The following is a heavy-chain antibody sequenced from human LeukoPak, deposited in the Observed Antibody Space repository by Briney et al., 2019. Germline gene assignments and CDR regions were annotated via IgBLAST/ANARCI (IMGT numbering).Heavy chain of an antibody. CDR3: ARGRVAARPPLGY. D-gene: IGHD6-6*01. V-gene: IGHV4-34*01. J-gene: IGHJ4*02. CDR2: INQSGVS. CDR1: GGSFSNYY. Sequence: SETLSLTCAVYGGSFSNYYWSWIRQPPGKGLEWIGEINQSGVSNYNPSLKSRVTISVDTSKSQFSLKLSSVTAADTAVYYCARGRVAARPPLGYWGQGTLVTVSS.